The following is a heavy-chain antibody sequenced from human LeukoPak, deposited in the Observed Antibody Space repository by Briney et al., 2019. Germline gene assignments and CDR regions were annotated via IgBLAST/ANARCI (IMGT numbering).Heavy chain of an antibody. V-gene: IGHV4-59*01. CDR3: ARTSLRDFTFDY. CDR2: IYYSGNT. D-gene: IGHD3-3*01. J-gene: IGHJ4*02. CDR1: GCSISGYY. Sequence: PSETLSLTCTVSGCSISGYYWSWIRQPPGKGLDWIGYIYYSGNTNYNSSLKSRVTISVDTSRNQFSLRLTSVTAADTAVYYCARTSLRDFTFDYWGQGTLVTVSS.